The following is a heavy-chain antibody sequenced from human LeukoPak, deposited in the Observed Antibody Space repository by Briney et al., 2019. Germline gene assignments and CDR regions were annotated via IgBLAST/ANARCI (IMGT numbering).Heavy chain of an antibody. V-gene: IGHV1-69*04. Sequence: GASVTASCKGSVCTFSSYSISWVRQAPGQGVAWVGRIIPIFGIANFAQKFQGRVTITADKSTSTAYMELSSLTSEDTAVYYCARETVTTDYYYGMDVWGQGTTVTVSS. CDR1: VCTFSSYS. D-gene: IGHD4-17*01. J-gene: IGHJ6*02. CDR2: IIPIFGIA. CDR3: ARETVTTDYYYGMDV.